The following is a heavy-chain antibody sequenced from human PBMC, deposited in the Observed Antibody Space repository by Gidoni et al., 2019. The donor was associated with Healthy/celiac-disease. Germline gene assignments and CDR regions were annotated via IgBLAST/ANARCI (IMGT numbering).Heavy chain of an antibody. D-gene: IGHD3-3*01. CDR1: GFTFDDYA. CDR3: AKDIGSGLGYFDY. J-gene: IGHJ4*02. Sequence: EVQLVESGGGLVQPGRSLRLSCAASGFTFDDYAMHWVRQAPGKGLEWVSGISWNSGSIGYADSVKGRFTISRDNAKNSLYLQMNSLRAEDTALYYCAKDIGSGLGYFDYWGQGTLVTVSS. V-gene: IGHV3-9*01. CDR2: ISWNSGSI.